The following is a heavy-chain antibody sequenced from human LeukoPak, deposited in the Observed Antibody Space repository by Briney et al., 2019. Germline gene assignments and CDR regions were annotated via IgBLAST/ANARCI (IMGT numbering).Heavy chain of an antibody. CDR1: GYTFTSYY. CDR3: ARVREDCSGGSCYSYYYYGVDV. J-gene: IGHJ6*02. V-gene: IGHV1-46*01. CDR2: INPSGGST. Sequence: ASVKVSCKASGYTFTSYYMHWVRQAPGQGLEWMGIINPSGGSTSYAQKFQGRVTMTRDTSTSTVYMELSSLRSEDTAVYYCARVREDCSGGSCYSYYYYGVDVWGQGTTVTVSS. D-gene: IGHD2-15*01.